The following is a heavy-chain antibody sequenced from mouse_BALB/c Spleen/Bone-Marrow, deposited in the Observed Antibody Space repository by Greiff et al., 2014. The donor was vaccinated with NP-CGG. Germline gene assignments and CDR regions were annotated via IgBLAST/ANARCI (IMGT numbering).Heavy chain of an antibody. CDR3: ANYCYGSHFDY. CDR1: GFNIKDTY. CDR2: IDPANGNT. Sequence: EVQLQQSGAALVKPGASVKLSCTASGFNIKDTYMHWVKQRPEQGLEWIGRIDPANGNTKYDPKFQGKATITADTSSNTAYLQLSSLTSEDTAVDYCANYCYGSHFDYWGQGTTLTVSS. V-gene: IGHV14-3*02. J-gene: IGHJ2*01. D-gene: IGHD1-1*01.